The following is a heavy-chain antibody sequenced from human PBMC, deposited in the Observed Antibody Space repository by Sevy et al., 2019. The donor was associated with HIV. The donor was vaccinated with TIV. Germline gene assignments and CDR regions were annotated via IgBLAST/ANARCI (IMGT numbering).Heavy chain of an antibody. V-gene: IGHV3-49*04. D-gene: IGHD1-26*01. J-gene: IGHJ6*02. CDR1: GFTFGDYT. CDR2: IRAKPYGGTT. CDR3: IRVEGAADGGMDV. Sequence: GGSLRLSCTVSGFTFGDYTLSWVRQAPGKGLEWVALIRAKPYGGTTEYAASVKGRFTISRDDTKSIAYLQMNSLKTEDTAVYYCIRVEGAADGGMDVWGQGTTVTVSS.